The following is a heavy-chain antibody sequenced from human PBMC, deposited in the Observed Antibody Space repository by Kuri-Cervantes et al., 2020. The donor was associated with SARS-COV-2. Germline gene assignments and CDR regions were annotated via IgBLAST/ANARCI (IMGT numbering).Heavy chain of an antibody. V-gene: IGHV4-34*01. Sequence: SETLSLTCAVFGGSFSGYYWSGIRQSPGKGLEWIGKIKHSGSTNYNPSLSSRVTISVDMSKNQFSLRLSSVTAADTAMYYCARGREGVVPATILGLGYFLYFSMDVWGKGTSVTVSS. CDR2: IKHSGST. CDR3: ARGREGVVPATILGLGYFLYFSMDV. CDR1: GGSFSGYY. J-gene: IGHJ6*03. D-gene: IGHD2-2*01.